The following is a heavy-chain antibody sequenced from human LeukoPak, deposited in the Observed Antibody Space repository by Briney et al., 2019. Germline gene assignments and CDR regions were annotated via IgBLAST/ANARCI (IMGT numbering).Heavy chain of an antibody. D-gene: IGHD4-17*01. Sequence: GGSLRLSCAASGFTFSSYAMSWVRQAPGKGLEWVSAISASGVSTYHADYVKGRFTFSRDNSKNTLYLQMNSLKAEDTAVYYCAKDSAVTPGAMDAWGQGTTVTVSS. CDR1: GFTFSSYA. CDR3: AKDSAVTPGAMDA. CDR2: ISASGVST. J-gene: IGHJ6*02. V-gene: IGHV3-23*01.